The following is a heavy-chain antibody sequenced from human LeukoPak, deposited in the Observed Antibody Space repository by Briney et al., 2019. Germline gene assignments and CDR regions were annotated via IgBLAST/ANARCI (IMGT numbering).Heavy chain of an antibody. Sequence: GASVKVSCKASGYTFTSYYMHWVRQAPGQGLEWMGIINPSGGSTRYAQKFQGRVTMTRDTSTSTVYMELSSLRSEDTAVYYCARNPVTTKYFGYWGQGTLVTVSS. V-gene: IGHV1-46*01. J-gene: IGHJ4*02. D-gene: IGHD4-17*01. CDR2: INPSGGST. CDR1: GYTFTSYY. CDR3: ARNPVTTKYFGY.